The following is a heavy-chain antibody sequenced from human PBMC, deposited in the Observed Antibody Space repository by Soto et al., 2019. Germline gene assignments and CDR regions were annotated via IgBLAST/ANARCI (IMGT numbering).Heavy chain of an antibody. CDR2: ISFSGSS. V-gene: IGHV4-61*01. D-gene: IGHD5-12*01. CDR3: ARARESFEISGFFYDVAYYDL. CDR1: GASVSSGRYY. Sequence: QVQLQEAGPGLVKTSETLSLTCTVSGASVSSGRYYWTWIRQPPGKGLEWLGYISFSGSSIYGPSVKSRLTLSVDESKNELSLSLNSVTAADTAVYYCARARESFEISGFFYDVAYYDLWGPGNLVTVSS. J-gene: IGHJ4*02.